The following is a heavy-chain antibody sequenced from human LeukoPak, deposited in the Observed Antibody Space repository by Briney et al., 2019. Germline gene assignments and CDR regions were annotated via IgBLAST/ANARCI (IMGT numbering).Heavy chain of an antibody. Sequence: PSETLSLTCTVSGGSISSSSISSYYWSWIRQPPGKGLEWIGNINYSGSTNYNPSLRSRVTISVDTSKNQFSLSLNSVTAADTAVYYCASEPINYDSWFGPWGQGTLVTVSS. V-gene: IGHV4-61*01. CDR1: GGSISSSSISSYY. J-gene: IGHJ5*02. CDR2: INYSGST. CDR3: ASEPINYDSWFGP. D-gene: IGHD3-3*01.